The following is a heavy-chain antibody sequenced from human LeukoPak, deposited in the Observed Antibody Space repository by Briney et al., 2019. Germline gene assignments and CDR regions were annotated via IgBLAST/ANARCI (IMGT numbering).Heavy chain of an antibody. Sequence: SETLSLTCTVSGGSISSGDYYWSWIRQPPGTGLEWLGYIYYSGSTFYNPSLKGRISLSIDTSNNQFSLKLSSVTAADTAVYYCARGGLLWFGELLAAFDYWGQGTLVTVSS. CDR3: ARGGLLWFGELLAAFDY. CDR1: GGSISSGDYY. J-gene: IGHJ4*02. CDR2: IYYSGST. D-gene: IGHD3-10*01. V-gene: IGHV4-30-4*01.